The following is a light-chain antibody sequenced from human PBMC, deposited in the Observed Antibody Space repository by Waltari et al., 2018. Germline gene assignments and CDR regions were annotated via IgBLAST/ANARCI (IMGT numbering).Light chain of an antibody. J-gene: IGKJ2*01. CDR1: QSISDW. V-gene: IGKV1-5*03. Sequence: DIQMTQSPSSLSASGGDRVTITCRASQSISDWSAWYQQKPGKAPILLIYKASILKSGVPSRFSGSVSATQFTLTISNLQPGDVATYYCQQYDTYSSFGQGTKLEIE. CDR3: QQYDTYSS. CDR2: KAS.